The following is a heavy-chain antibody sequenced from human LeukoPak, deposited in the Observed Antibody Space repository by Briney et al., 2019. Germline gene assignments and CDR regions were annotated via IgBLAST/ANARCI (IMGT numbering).Heavy chain of an antibody. D-gene: IGHD3-22*01. Sequence: GGSLRLSCAASGFTFSSYWMSWVRQAPGKGLEWVANIKQDGSEKYYVDSVKGRFTISRDNAKNSLYLQMNSLRAEDTAVYYCARKAGSYYYDSSGYFDYWGQGTLVTVSS. CDR1: GFTFSSYW. CDR2: IKQDGSEK. J-gene: IGHJ4*02. CDR3: ARKAGSYYYDSSGYFDY. V-gene: IGHV3-7*01.